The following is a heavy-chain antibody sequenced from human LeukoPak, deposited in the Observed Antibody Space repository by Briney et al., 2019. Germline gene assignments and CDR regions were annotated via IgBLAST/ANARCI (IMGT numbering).Heavy chain of an antibody. CDR3: AGVELWFGEPQSNWGAFDI. J-gene: IGHJ3*02. CDR1: GGSISSYY. Sequence: PSETLSLTCTVSGGSISSYYWSWIRQPPGKGLEWIGYIYYSGSTNYNPSLKSRVTISVDTSKNQFSLKLSSVTAADTAVYYCAGVELWFGEPQSNWGAFDIWGQGTMVTVSS. CDR2: IYYSGST. V-gene: IGHV4-59*01. D-gene: IGHD3-10*01.